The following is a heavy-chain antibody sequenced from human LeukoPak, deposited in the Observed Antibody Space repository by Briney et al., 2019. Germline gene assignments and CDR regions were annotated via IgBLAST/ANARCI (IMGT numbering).Heavy chain of an antibody. V-gene: IGHV4-38-2*01. J-gene: IGHJ4*02. Sequence: TSETLSLTCAVSGYSISSGYYWGWIRQPPGKGLEWIGSIYHSGSTYYNPSLKSRVTISVDTSKNQFSLKLSSVTAADTAVYYCARLSGVWFGASFDYWGQGTLVTVSS. CDR1: GYSISSGYY. CDR3: ARLSGVWFGASFDY. CDR2: IYHSGST. D-gene: IGHD3-10*01.